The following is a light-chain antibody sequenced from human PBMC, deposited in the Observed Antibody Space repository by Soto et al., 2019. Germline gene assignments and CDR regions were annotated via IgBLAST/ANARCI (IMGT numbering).Light chain of an antibody. CDR1: QSVSSN. V-gene: IGKV3-15*01. Sequence: EILMTQSPATLSVSPGERATLSCRASQSVSSNLAWYQQKPGQAPRLLIYDASTRATGIPARFSGSGSGTEFTLTVSSLQSEDVAVYYCQQYAPSPAITFGQGTRVEIK. CDR3: QQYAPSPAIT. CDR2: DAS. J-gene: IGKJ5*01.